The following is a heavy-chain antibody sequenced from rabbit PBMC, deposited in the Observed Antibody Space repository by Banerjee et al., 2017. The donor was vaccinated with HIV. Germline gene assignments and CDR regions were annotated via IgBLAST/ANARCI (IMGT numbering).Heavy chain of an antibody. CDR1: GFSFSSYYY. D-gene: IGHD2-1*01. V-gene: IGHV1S45*01. Sequence: QEQLEESGGDLVKPEGSLTVTCTASGFSFSSYYYMCWVRQAPGKGLEWIACIYAGSSGSTYYASWAKGRFTVSKTSSTTVTLQMTSLTVADTATYFCARDDDYGIRGYGLWGPGTLVTVS. J-gene: IGHJ4*01. CDR2: IYAGSSGST. CDR3: ARDDDYGIRGYGL.